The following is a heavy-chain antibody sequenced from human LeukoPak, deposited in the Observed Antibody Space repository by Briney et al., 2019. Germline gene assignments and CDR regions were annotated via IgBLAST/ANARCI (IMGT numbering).Heavy chain of an antibody. CDR2: ISYDGSDK. CDR1: GFTFSSYA. D-gene: IGHD5-18*01. V-gene: IGHV3-30*04. Sequence: PGRSLRLSCAASGFTFSSYAMHWVRQAPGKGLEWVAVISYDGSDKHYADSVKGRFTISRDNSKNTLYLQMNSLRAEDTAVYYCARVGGYSFGWVGPFDYWGQGTLVTVS. CDR3: ARVGGYSFGWVGPFDY. J-gene: IGHJ4*02.